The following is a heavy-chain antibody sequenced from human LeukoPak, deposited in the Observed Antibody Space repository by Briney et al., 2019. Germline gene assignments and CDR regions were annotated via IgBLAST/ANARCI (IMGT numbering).Heavy chain of an antibody. J-gene: IGHJ3*02. Sequence: GGSLRLSCAASGFTFSSDAMSWVRQAPGKGLEWVSAISGSGGSTYYADSVKGRFTISRDNSKNTLYLQMNSLRAEDTAVYYCAKGVWATILTNDAFDIWGQGTMVTVSS. D-gene: IGHD3-9*01. CDR3: AKGVWATILTNDAFDI. V-gene: IGHV3-23*01. CDR2: ISGSGGST. CDR1: GFTFSSDA.